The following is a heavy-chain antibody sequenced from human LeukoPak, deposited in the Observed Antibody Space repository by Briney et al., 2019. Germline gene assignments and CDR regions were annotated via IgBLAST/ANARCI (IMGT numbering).Heavy chain of an antibody. Sequence: SETLSLTCSVSGGSISSYYWSWIRQPAGKGLEWIGRVHRSGDTNYNPSLKSRLTMSVETSKSQISLRLRSVSAADTAVYYCARDDFEYSVHYGMDVWGQGTTVTVSS. J-gene: IGHJ6*02. D-gene: IGHD3-9*01. CDR2: VHRSGDT. CDR3: ARDDFEYSVHYGMDV. V-gene: IGHV4-4*07. CDR1: GGSISSYY.